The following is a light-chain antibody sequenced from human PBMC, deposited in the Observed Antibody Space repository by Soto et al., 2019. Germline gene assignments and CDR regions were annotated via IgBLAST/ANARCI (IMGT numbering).Light chain of an antibody. CDR3: QQSYSTPLFT. CDR1: QSISSY. CDR2: AAS. V-gene: IGKV1-39*01. J-gene: IGKJ3*01. Sequence: DIQMTQSPSSLSASVGDRVTITCRASQSISSYLNWYQQKPGKAPKLLIYAASSLQSGVPSRFSGSGSGTDVTLTISSLHPEDFATYYCQQSYSTPLFTFGPGTKVDIK.